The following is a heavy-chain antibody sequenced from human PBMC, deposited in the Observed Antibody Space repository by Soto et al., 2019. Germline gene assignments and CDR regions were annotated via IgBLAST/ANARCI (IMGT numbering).Heavy chain of an antibody. CDR2: IYNSGTT. CDR3: ARDPAP. J-gene: IGHJ5*02. V-gene: IGHV4-31*03. CDR1: DGSITRCGYY. Sequence: PSETLSLTCTVSDGSITRCGYYWSWIRQHPGKGLEWIGYIYNSGTTYYNPSLKSRVTISVDTSKNQFSLKLTSVTAADTAVYYCARDPAPWGQGTLVTVSS.